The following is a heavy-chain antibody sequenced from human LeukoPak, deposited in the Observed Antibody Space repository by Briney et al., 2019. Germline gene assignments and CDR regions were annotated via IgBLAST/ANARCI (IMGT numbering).Heavy chain of an antibody. D-gene: IGHD3-9*01. Sequence: PSETLSLTCTVSGGSISSGNYYWSWIRQPAGKGLEWIGRISTSGSTDYNPSLKSRVTISVDTSKNQFSLKLSSVTAADTAVYYCARVRYFDWPKGYLNWFDPWGQGTLVTVSS. CDR3: ARVRYFDWPKGYLNWFDP. J-gene: IGHJ5*02. CDR2: ISTSGST. V-gene: IGHV4-61*02. CDR1: GGSISSGNYY.